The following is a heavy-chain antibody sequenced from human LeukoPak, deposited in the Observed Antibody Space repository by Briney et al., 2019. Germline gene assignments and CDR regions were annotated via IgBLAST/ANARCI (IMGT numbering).Heavy chain of an antibody. CDR2: MYPGDSDI. CDR3: ARHIYEFWSNYDWYSDL. CDR1: GYSFSDYW. V-gene: IGHV5-51*01. J-gene: IGHJ2*01. Sequence: GESLKISCQGSGYSFSDYWIGWVRQMPGKGLEWMGIMYPGDSDIRYSPSFQGLVTMSADKSISTAYLQWSGLKASDTATYYCARHIYEFWSNYDWYSDLWGRGTRVTVSS. D-gene: IGHD3-3*01.